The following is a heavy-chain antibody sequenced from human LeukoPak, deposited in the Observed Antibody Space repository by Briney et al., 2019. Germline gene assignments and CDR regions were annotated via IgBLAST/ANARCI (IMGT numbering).Heavy chain of an antibody. CDR3: TTELLYYDILTGYYKRGVGDY. Sequence: KAGGSLRLSCAASGFTFSNAWMSWVRQAPGKGLEWVGRIKSKTDGGTTDYAAPVKGRFTISRDDSKNTLYLQMNSLKTADTAVYYCTTELLYYDILTGYYKRGVGDYWGQGTLATVSS. J-gene: IGHJ4*02. CDR2: IKSKTDGGTT. CDR1: GFTFSNAW. D-gene: IGHD3-9*01. V-gene: IGHV3-15*01.